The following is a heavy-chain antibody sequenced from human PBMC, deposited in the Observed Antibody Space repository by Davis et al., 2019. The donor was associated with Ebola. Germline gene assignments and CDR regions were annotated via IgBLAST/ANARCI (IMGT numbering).Heavy chain of an antibody. CDR1: GYTFTSYY. Sequence: AASVKVSCKASGYTFTSYYMHWVRQAPGQGLEWMGIINPSGGSTSYAQKFQGRVTITRDTSASTAYMELSSLRSEDTAVYYCARDQLLRSGWFYYYYGMDVWGQGTTVTVSS. D-gene: IGHD6-19*01. CDR3: ARDQLLRSGWFYYYYGMDV. CDR2: INPSGGST. J-gene: IGHJ6*02. V-gene: IGHV1-46*01.